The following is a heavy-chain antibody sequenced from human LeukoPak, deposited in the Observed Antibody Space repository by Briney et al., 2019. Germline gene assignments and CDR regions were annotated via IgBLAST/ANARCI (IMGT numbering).Heavy chain of an antibody. CDR2: TNPNSGGT. V-gene: IGHV1-2*02. D-gene: IGHD6-13*01. J-gene: IGHJ4*02. Sequence: ASVKVSCKASGYTFTGYYMHRVRQAPGQGLEWMGWTNPNSGGTNYAQKFQGRVTMTRDTSISTAYMELSRLRSDDTAVYYCARGGMGIAAAGINYWGQGTLVAVSS. CDR3: ARGGMGIAAAGINY. CDR1: GYTFTGYY.